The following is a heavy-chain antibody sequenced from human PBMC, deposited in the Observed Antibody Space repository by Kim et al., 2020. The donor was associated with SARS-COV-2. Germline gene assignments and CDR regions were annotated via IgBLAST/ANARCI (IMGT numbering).Heavy chain of an antibody. J-gene: IGHJ4*02. V-gene: IGHV3-66*01. CDR3: ARDTPADYYDSSGSPPQSGLSE. Sequence: GGSLRLSCAASGFTVSSNYMSWVRQAPGKGLEWVSDIYSGGSTYYADSVKGRFTIYRDNYKNTPELQKNSLRAEDTAVYYCARDTPADYYDSSGSPPQSGLSEWGQGTLVTVSS. CDR1: GFTVSSNY. D-gene: IGHD3-22*01. CDR2: IYSGGST.